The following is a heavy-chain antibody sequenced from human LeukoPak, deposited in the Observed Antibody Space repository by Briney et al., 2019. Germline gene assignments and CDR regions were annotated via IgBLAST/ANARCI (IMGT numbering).Heavy chain of an antibody. J-gene: IGHJ6*02. CDR3: ASGPGYHYYGLDV. V-gene: IGHV3-7*05. CDR2: INQDGSEK. CDR1: GFTFSSYW. Sequence: GGSLRLSCVASGFTFSSYWMTWVRQAPGKGLEWVANINQDGSEKNYVDSVRGRFTISRDNAKNSLFLQMNSLRAEDTAVYYCASGPGYHYYGLDVWGQGTTVTVSS.